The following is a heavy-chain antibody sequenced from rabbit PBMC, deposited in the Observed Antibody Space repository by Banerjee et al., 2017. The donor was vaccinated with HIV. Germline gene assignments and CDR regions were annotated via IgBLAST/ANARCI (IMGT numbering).Heavy chain of an antibody. CDR1: GLDFSSSYW. Sequence: QSLEESGGDLVKPGASLTLTCTASGLDFSSSYWICWVRRAPGKGLEWIACIDVSSSGRTYHASWAKGRFTISKTSSTTVTLQMTSLTAADTATYFCARDLAGVIGWNFNLWGPGTLVTVS. V-gene: IGHV1S40*01. CDR2: IDVSSSGRT. CDR3: ARDLAGVIGWNFNL. D-gene: IGHD4-1*01. J-gene: IGHJ4*01.